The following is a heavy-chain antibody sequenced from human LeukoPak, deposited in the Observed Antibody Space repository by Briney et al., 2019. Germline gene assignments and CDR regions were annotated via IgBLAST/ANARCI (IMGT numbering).Heavy chain of an antibody. V-gene: IGHV4-4*07. CDR3: VRVLYYYYDMDV. J-gene: IGHJ6*03. Sequence: KPSETLSLTYTGPGGAISSYYWNWIRQHAGKGLEWIGRIYTSGSTNYNPSLKSRVTMSVDTSKNQFSLKLSSVTAADTAVYYCVRVLYYYYDMDVWGKGTTVTVSS. CDR1: GGAISSYY. CDR2: IYTSGST.